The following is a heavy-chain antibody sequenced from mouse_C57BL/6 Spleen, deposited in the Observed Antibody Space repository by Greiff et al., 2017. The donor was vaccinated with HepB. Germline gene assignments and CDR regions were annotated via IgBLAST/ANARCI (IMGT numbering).Heavy chain of an antibody. CDR2: INPSSGYT. CDR3: ARSEVYYDTHGAWFAY. Sequence: QVQLQQSGAELAKPGASVKLSCKASGYTFTSYWMHWVKQRPGQGLEWIGYINPSSGYTKYTQKFKDKATLTADKSSSTAYMQLSSLTYEDSAVYYCARSEVYYDTHGAWFAYWGQGTLVTVSA. V-gene: IGHV1-7*01. D-gene: IGHD2-4*01. J-gene: IGHJ3*01. CDR1: GYTFTSYW.